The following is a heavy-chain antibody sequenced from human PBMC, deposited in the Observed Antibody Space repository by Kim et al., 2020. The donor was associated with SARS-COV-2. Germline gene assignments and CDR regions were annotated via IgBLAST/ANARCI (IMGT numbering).Heavy chain of an antibody. V-gene: IGHV3-23*01. J-gene: IGHJ4*02. CDR1: GFTFSSYA. CDR2: ISSSVNNK. CDR3: AKGTYSGAARSFVY. D-gene: IGHD1-26*01. Sequence: GGSLRLSCAASGFTFSSYAMSWVRQAPGKGLEWVSDISSSVNNKYYTDSVKGRFTISRDNSKNTLYLQLNRLRAEDTAIYYCAKGTYSGAARSFVYWGQRSLLTVSS.